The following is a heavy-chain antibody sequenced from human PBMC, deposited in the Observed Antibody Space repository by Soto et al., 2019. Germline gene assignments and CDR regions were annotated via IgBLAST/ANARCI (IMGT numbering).Heavy chain of an antibody. D-gene: IGHD3-10*01. V-gene: IGHV3-30*18. CDR1: GFTFSSYG. J-gene: IGHJ4*02. CDR3: AKDRGAGDFDY. Sequence: GGSLRLSCAASGFTFSSYGMHWVRQAPGKGLEWVAVISYDGSNKYYADSVKGRFTISRDNSKNTLYLQMTSLRAEDTAVYYCAKDRGAGDFDYWGQGTRVTVSS. CDR2: ISYDGSNK.